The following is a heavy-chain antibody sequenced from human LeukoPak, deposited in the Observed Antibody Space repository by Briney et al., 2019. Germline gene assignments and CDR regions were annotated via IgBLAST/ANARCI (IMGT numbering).Heavy chain of an antibody. Sequence: GGSLRLSCAASTFTFSSSAMSWVRQAPGKGLEWVSSISSSSSYIYYADSVKGRFTISRDNAKNSLFLQMNSLRAEDTAVYYCARSGVVVAALERGVANWFDPWGQGTLVTVSS. J-gene: IGHJ5*02. CDR3: ARSGVVVAALERGVANWFDP. D-gene: IGHD2-15*01. CDR2: ISSSSSYI. V-gene: IGHV3-21*01. CDR1: TFTFSSSA.